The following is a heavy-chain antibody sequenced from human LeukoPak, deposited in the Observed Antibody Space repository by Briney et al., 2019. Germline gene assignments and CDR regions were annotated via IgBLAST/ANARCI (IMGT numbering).Heavy chain of an antibody. CDR2: IYYSGST. J-gene: IGHJ4*02. CDR1: GASISSSAFF. CDR3: AREMTDYGDYVDYFDY. Sequence: SQTLSLTCTVSGASISSSAFFWNWIRQPPGKGLEWIGYIYYSGSTYYNPSLKSRVTISVDTSKNQFSLKLSSVTAADTAVYYCAREMTDYGDYVDYFDYWGQGTLVTVSS. V-gene: IGHV4-30-4*01. D-gene: IGHD4-17*01.